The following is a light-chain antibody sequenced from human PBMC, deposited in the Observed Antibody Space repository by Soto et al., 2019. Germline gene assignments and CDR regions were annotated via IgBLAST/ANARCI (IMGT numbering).Light chain of an antibody. CDR2: SAS. CDR1: QSVSSSY. J-gene: IGKJ1*01. Sequence: EMVLTQSPGTLSLSPGERATLSCRASQSVSSSYLGWYQQKPGQAPRLLIYSASSRARGIPDRFSGSGSGTDFTLTISRLEPEDFAVYYCLQSGTFGQGTTVEV. V-gene: IGKV3-20*01. CDR3: LQSGT.